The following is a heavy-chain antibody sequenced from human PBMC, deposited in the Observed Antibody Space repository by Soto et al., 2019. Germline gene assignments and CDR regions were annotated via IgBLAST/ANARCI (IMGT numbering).Heavy chain of an antibody. J-gene: IGHJ4*02. CDR3: AGVQTTVTSYDY. CDR2: IYHSGST. V-gene: IGHV4-30-2*01. CDR1: GCSISSGGYS. Sequence: QLQLQESGSGLVKPSQTLSLTCAVSGCSISSGGYSWSWIRQPPGKGLEWIGYIYHSGSTYYYPSLKSRVTISVDRSKNQFSLKLRSVTAADTAVYYCAGVQTTVTSYDYWGQGTLVTVSS. D-gene: IGHD4-17*01.